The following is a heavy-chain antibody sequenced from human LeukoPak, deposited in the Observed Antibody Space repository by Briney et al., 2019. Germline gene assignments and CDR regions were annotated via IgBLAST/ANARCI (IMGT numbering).Heavy chain of an antibody. CDR1: GFTFSSYA. CDR3: ARAMDV. Sequence: GGSLRLSCAASGFTFSSYAMSWVRQAPGKGLEWVANIKQDGSEKYYVDSVKGRFTISRDDAKNSLYLQMYSLRAEDTAVYYCARAMDVWGQGTTVTVSS. V-gene: IGHV3-7*03. J-gene: IGHJ6*02. CDR2: IKQDGSEK.